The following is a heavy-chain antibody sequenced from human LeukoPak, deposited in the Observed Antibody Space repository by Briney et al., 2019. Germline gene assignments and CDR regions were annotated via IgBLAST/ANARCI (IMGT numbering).Heavy chain of an antibody. CDR2: IYKTGTT. CDR1: GVPIGSYS. Sequence: PSETLSLTCTVSGVPIGSYSWTWVRQSPGKGLEWIASIYKTGTTKYNPSLKSRVPISPGASNQQGWSLRLSSVTAADTAVYFCASFTAFNYYYAMDVWGQGTTVIV. V-gene: IGHV4-59*01. J-gene: IGHJ6*01. CDR3: ASFTAFNYYYAMDV. D-gene: IGHD3-3*02.